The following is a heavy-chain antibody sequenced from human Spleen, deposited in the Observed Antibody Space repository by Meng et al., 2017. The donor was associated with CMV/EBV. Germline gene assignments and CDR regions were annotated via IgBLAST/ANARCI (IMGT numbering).Heavy chain of an antibody. D-gene: IGHD2-2*01. V-gene: IGHV3-30*02. CDR3: AKDSYHQLLFGYGMDV. Sequence: FTFSSYGMHWVRQAPGKGLEWVAFIRYDGSNKYYADSVKGRFTISRDNSKNTLYLQMNSLRAEDTAVYYCAKDSYHQLLFGYGMDVWGQGTTVTVSS. J-gene: IGHJ6*02. CDR1: FTFSSYG. CDR2: IRYDGSNK.